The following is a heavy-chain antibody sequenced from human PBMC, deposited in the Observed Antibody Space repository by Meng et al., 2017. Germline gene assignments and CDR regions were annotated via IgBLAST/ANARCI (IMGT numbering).Heavy chain of an antibody. D-gene: IGHD3-22*01. CDR3: AVTYYYDSSGYYYNFDY. Sequence: QVTLGRFGPEVKKPCAQVNVSCKASGGTFSSYAISWVRQAPGQGLEWMGGIIPIFGTANYAQKFQGRVTITADKSTSTAYMELSSLRSEDTAVYYCAVTYYYDSSGYYYNFDYWGQGTLVTVSS. V-gene: IGHV1-69*06. J-gene: IGHJ4*02. CDR1: GGTFSSYA. CDR2: IIPIFGTA.